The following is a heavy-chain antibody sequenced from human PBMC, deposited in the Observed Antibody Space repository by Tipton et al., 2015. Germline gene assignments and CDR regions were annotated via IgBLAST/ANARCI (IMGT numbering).Heavy chain of an antibody. CDR2: TYYRSKWYS. D-gene: IGHD1-1*01. CDR3: ARHGAGTTIIDY. V-gene: IGHV6-1*01. CDR1: GDTVSSNTAA. J-gene: IGHJ4*02. Sequence: GLVKPSQTLSLTCAISGDTVSSNTAAWNWIRQSPSRGLEWLGNTYYRSKWYSDYAVSVKSRITINSDTSKNQFSLRLNSVTAADTAVYYCARHGAGTTIIDYWGQGALVTVSS.